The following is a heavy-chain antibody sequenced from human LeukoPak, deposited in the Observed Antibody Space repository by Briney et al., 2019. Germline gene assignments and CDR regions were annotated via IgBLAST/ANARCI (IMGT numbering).Heavy chain of an antibody. D-gene: IGHD3-22*01. J-gene: IGHJ4*02. CDR2: IRSKAYGGTT. CDR1: GLTFSSYA. V-gene: IGHV3-49*04. Sequence: GGSLRLSCAASGLTFSSYAMSWVRQAPGKGLEWVGFIRSKAYGGTTEYAASVKGRFTISRDDSKSIAYLQMNSLKTEDTAVYYCTREGFYDSSGCVDYWGQGTLVTVSS. CDR3: TREGFYDSSGCVDY.